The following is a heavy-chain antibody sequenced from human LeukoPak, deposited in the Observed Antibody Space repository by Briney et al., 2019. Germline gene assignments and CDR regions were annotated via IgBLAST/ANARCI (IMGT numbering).Heavy chain of an antibody. Sequence: GRSLRLSCVASGFTFTNYVIHWVRQAPGKGLEWVAVVSSDAINKYYADSVKGRFTISRDNSKNTLYLQMNSLRAEDTAVYYCARVSDGSGFGDYWGQGTLVTVS. J-gene: IGHJ4*02. CDR3: ARVSDGSGFGDY. D-gene: IGHD3-22*01. V-gene: IGHV3-30-3*01. CDR1: GFTFTNYV. CDR2: VSSDAINK.